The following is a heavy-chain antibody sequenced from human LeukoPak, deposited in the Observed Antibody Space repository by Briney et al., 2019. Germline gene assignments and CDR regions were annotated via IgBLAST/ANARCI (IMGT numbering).Heavy chain of an antibody. Sequence: GRSLRLSCAASGFTFSSYAMHWVRQAPGKGLEWVAVISYDGSNKYYADSVKGRFTISRDNSKNTLYLQMNSLRAEDTAVYYCARDLIAARLYPFDYWGQGTLVTVSS. D-gene: IGHD6-6*01. V-gene: IGHV3-30-3*01. CDR3: ARDLIAARLYPFDY. CDR2: ISYDGSNK. CDR1: GFTFSSYA. J-gene: IGHJ4*02.